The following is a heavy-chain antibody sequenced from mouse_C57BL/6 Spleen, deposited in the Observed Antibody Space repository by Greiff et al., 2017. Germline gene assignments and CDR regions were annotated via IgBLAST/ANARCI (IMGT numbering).Heavy chain of an antibody. V-gene: IGHV1-64*01. Sequence: QVQLQQPGAELVKPGASVKLSCKASGYTFTSYWMHWVKQRPGQGLEWIGMIHPNSGSTNYNEKFKSKATLTVDKSSSTAYMQLSSLTSEDSAVYYCARWLLTDAMDDWGQGTSVTVSS. CDR1: GYTFTSYW. CDR2: IHPNSGST. D-gene: IGHD2-3*01. CDR3: ARWLLTDAMDD. J-gene: IGHJ4*01.